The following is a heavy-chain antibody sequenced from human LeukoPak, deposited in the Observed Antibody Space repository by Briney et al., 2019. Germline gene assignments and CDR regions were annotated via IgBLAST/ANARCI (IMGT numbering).Heavy chain of an antibody. CDR2: ISAYNGNT. Sequence: GASVKVSCKASGGTFSSYAISWVRQAPGQGLEWMGWISAYNGNTNYAQKLQGRVTMTTDTSTSTAYMELRSLRSDDTAVYYCAREVANSSPYFDPWGQGTLVTVSS. V-gene: IGHV1-18*01. CDR1: GGTFSSYA. CDR3: AREVANSSPYFDP. D-gene: IGHD6-6*01. J-gene: IGHJ5*02.